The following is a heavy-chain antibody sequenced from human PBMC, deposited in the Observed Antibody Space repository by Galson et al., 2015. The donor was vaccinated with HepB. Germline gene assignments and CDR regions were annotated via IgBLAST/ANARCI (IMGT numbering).Heavy chain of an antibody. CDR1: GFTFNNCA. CDR2: ISESGDRT. V-gene: IGHV3-23*01. D-gene: IGHD4-17*01. J-gene: IGHJ4*02. CDR3: AKWRMSTVTTADY. Sequence: SLRLSCAASGFTFNNCAMSWVRQAPGKGLECVPTISESGDRTYYADSLKGRFSISRDNSKNTLYLQMNSLRADDTAVYYCAKWRMSTVTTADYWGQGILVTVSS.